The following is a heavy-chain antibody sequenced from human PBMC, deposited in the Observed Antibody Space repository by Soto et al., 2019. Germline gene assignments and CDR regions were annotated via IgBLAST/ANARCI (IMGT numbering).Heavy chain of an antibody. J-gene: IGHJ6*02. CDR1: GYSFTSYW. CDR2: IDPSDSYT. CDR3: ARRIAAAGSFGVGMDV. D-gene: IGHD6-13*01. V-gene: IGHV5-10-1*01. Sequence: GESLKISCKGSGYSFTSYWISWVRQMPGKGLEWMGRIDPSDSYTNYSPSFQGHVTISADKSISTAYLQWSSLKASDTAMYYCARRIAAAGSFGVGMDVWGQGTTVTVSS.